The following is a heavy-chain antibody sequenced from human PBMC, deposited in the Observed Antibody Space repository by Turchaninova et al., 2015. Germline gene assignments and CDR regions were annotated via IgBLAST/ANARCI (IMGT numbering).Heavy chain of an antibody. CDR3: ARTTGMLGSQTTSHYFYYMDV. V-gene: IGHV4-38-2*02. Sequence: GPGLVKPSETLSLTCTVSGFPLTSGYYWGWIRQPPGKGLEWIGCISHSGGTHYSPSPKSRVTMSVDTSKNQFSLKLSSVTAADTAMYYCARTTGMLGSQTTSHYFYYMDVWGKGTMVTVSS. D-gene: IGHD1-1*01. CDR2: ISHSGGT. J-gene: IGHJ6*03. CDR1: GFPLTSGYY.